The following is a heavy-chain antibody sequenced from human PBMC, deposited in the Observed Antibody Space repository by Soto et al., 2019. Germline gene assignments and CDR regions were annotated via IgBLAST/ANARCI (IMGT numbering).Heavy chain of an antibody. CDR2: INHSGST. Sequence: SETLSLSCAVYGGSFSGYYWSWIRQPPGKGLEWIGEINHSGSTNYNPSLKSRVTISVDTSKNQFSLKLSSVTAADTAVYYCARVRTRYGSGSYGQRNWFAPWGQGTLVTVSS. CDR1: GGSFSGYY. CDR3: ARVRTRYGSGSYGQRNWFAP. J-gene: IGHJ5*02. V-gene: IGHV4-34*01. D-gene: IGHD3-10*01.